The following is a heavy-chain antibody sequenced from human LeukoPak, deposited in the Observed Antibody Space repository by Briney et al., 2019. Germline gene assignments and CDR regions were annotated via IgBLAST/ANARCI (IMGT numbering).Heavy chain of an antibody. Sequence: GASVKVSCKASGYTLTAYYIYWVRQAPGQGLEWMGRINPNSGGTDYAQNFQGRVTMTRDTSISTAYMELSRLRSDDTAVYYRAVLNYEEDYWGQGTLVTVSS. CDR1: GYTLTAYY. D-gene: IGHD1-7*01. J-gene: IGHJ4*02. CDR3: AVLNYEEDY. CDR2: INPNSGGT. V-gene: IGHV1-2*06.